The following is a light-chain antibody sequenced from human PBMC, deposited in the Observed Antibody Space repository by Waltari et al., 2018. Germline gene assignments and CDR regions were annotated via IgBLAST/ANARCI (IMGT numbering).Light chain of an antibody. CDR2: DAS. Sequence: DIQMTQSPSTLSASVGDRVTVTCRASQNINKWLAWYQQKPGKAPNLLIYDASTLQSGVPSRFSGSGFGTEFTLAISSLQPEDFATYFCQQYDSYSPITFGQGTRLEIK. J-gene: IGKJ5*01. CDR3: QQYDSYSPIT. CDR1: QNINKW. V-gene: IGKV1-5*01.